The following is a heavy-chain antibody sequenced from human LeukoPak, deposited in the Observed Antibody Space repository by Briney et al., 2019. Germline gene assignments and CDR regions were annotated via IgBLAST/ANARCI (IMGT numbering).Heavy chain of an antibody. D-gene: IGHD6-13*01. CDR2: IYYSGST. CDR1: GGSVSSGSYY. CDR3: ARDWGGSSWYDY. J-gene: IGHJ4*02. V-gene: IGHV4-61*01. Sequence: SETLSLTCTVSGGSVSSGSYYWSWIRQPPGKGLEWIGYIYYSGSTNYNPSLKSRVTISVDTSKNQFSLKLSSVTAADTAVYYCARDWGGSSWYDYWGQGALVIVSS.